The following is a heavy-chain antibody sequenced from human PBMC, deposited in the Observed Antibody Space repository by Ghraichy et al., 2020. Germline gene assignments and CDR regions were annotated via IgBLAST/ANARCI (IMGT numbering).Heavy chain of an antibody. CDR2: IYYSGST. V-gene: IGHV4-59*12. J-gene: IGHJ5*02. CDR1: GGSISSYY. D-gene: IGHD5-24*01. Sequence: SQTLSLTCTVSGGSISSYYWSWIRQPPGKGLEWIGYIYYSGSTNYNPSLKSRVTISVDTSKNQFSLKLSSVTAADTAVYYCARERRDGYSQRRWFDPWGQGTLVTVSS. CDR3: ARERRDGYSQRRWFDP.